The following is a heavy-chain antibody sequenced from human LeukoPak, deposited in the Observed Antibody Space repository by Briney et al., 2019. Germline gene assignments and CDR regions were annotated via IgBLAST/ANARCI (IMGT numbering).Heavy chain of an antibody. CDR2: IRYDGSNK. CDR3: AKDPDYYDSSGYWYYFDY. CDR1: GFTFSSYA. D-gene: IGHD3-22*01. V-gene: IGHV3-30*02. Sequence: GGSLRLSCAASGFTFSSYAMHWVRQAPGKGLEWVAFIRYDGSNKYYADSVKGRFTISRDNSKNTLYLQMNSLRAEDTAVYYCAKDPDYYDSSGYWYYFDYWGQGTLVTVSS. J-gene: IGHJ4*02.